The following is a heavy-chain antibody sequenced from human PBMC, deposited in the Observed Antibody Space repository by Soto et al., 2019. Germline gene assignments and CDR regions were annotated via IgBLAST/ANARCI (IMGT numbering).Heavy chain of an antibody. D-gene: IGHD3-16*01. V-gene: IGHV3-33*01. CDR1: GSTFSNYG. J-gene: IGHJ4*02. CDR2: IWYAGSNK. Sequence: VQLVESGGGVVQPGTSLRLSCVASGSTFSNYGMHWVRQAPGKGPQWVAVIWYAGSNKSYGESVNGRFTISRDNSKNTLYLDITSPRAEDTAVYYCSRDGGSHGPSYFDSWGQGSLVIVSS. CDR3: SRDGGSHGPSYFDS.